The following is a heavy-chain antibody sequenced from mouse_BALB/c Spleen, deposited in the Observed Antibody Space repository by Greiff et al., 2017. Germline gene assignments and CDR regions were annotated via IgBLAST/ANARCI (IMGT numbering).Heavy chain of an antibody. V-gene: IGHV1-39*01. D-gene: IGHD1-1*02. J-gene: IGHJ4*01. CDR1: GYSFTGYN. CDR2: IDPYYGGT. Sequence: VQLQQSGPELEKPGASVKISCKASGYSFTGYNMNWVKQSNGKSLEWIGNIDPYYGGTSYNQKFKGKATLTVDTSSSTAYMQLKSLTSENSAVSYGARNGSNGGYYAIDYWGQGTSVTVSS. CDR3: ARNGSNGGYYAIDY.